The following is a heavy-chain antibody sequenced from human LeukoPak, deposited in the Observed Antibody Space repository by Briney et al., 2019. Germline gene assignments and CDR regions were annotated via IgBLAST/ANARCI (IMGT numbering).Heavy chain of an antibody. CDR3: ARDYDFWSGYYSPTRGYFGY. CDR1: GFTFDDYG. CDR2: INWNGGST. V-gene: IGHV3-20*04. Sequence: TGGSLRLSCAASGFTFDDYGMSWVRQAPGKGLEWVSGINWNGGSTGYADSVKGRFTISRDNAKNSPYLQMDSLRAEDTAVYYCARDYDFWSGYYSPTRGYFGYWGQGTLVTVSS. D-gene: IGHD3-3*01. J-gene: IGHJ4*02.